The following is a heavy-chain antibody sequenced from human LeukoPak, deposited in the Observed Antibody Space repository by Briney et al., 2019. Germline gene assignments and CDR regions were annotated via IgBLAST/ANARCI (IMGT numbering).Heavy chain of an antibody. CDR1: SGSISTSNYY. Sequence: PSETLSLTCTVSSGSISTSNYYWGWVRQPPGKALEWIGNIFYSGSTYYSPSLKSRVTISLDTSRNQFSLKLNSVTAADTAVYYCARRHEGGFDAFDIWGQGTMVTVSS. CDR2: IFYSGST. D-gene: IGHD3-16*01. J-gene: IGHJ3*02. CDR3: ARRHEGGFDAFDI. V-gene: IGHV4-39*07.